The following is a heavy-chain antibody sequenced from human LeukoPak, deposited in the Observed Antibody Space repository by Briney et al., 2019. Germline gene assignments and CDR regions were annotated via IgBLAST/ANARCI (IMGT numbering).Heavy chain of an antibody. Sequence: GGSLRLSCAASGFTFSSYSMNWVRQAPGKGLEWVSRINTDGRSSSQADSVRGRFTTSRDNAKSTLYLQMNSLRAEDTAVYYCAREVSYSSGLDFDYWGQGTLVTVSS. CDR2: INTDGRSS. J-gene: IGHJ4*02. CDR1: GFTFSSYS. CDR3: AREVSYSSGLDFDY. V-gene: IGHV3-74*01. D-gene: IGHD6-19*01.